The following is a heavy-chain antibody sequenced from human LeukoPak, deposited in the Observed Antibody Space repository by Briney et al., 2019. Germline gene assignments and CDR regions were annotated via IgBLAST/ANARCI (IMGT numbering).Heavy chain of an antibody. CDR2: INPSGGST. CDR1: GYTFTSYY. CDR3: ARGTGDSSGYYYSYYYYYMDV. V-gene: IGHV1-46*01. J-gene: IGHJ6*03. Sequence: ASVKVSCKASGYTFTSYYMHWVRQAPGQGLEWMGIINPSGGSTSYAQKFQGRVTMTRDTSISTAYMELSRLRSDDTAVYYCARGTGDSSGYYYSYYYYYMDVWGKGTTVTVSS. D-gene: IGHD3-22*01.